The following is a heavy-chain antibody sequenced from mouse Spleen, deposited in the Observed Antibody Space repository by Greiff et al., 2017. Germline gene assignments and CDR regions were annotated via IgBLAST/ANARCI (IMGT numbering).Heavy chain of an antibody. CDR3: ARDWGFAY. V-gene: IGHV1-64*01. CDR2: IHPDNDNT. J-gene: IGHJ3*01. Sequence: VQLQQPGAELVMPGASVKLSCKASGYTFTSYWMHWVKQRPGQGLEWIGMIHPDNDNTNYNEKFNNKATLTVDKSSSTAYMQLSSLTSEDSAVYYCARDWGFAYWGQGTLVTVSA. CDR1: GYTFTSYW.